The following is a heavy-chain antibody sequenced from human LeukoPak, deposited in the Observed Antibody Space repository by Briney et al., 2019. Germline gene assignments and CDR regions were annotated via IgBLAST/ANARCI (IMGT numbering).Heavy chain of an antibody. J-gene: IGHJ4*02. V-gene: IGHV3-30-3*01. CDR3: AREKVLYIAVAGHQPFGYFDY. Sequence: HPGGSLRLSCAASGFTFSSYAMHWVRQAPGKGLEWVAVISYDGSNKYYADSVKGRFTISRDNSKSTLYLQMNSLRAEDTAVYYCAREKVLYIAVAGHQPFGYFDYWGQGTLVTVSS. CDR2: ISYDGSNK. CDR1: GFTFSSYA. D-gene: IGHD6-19*01.